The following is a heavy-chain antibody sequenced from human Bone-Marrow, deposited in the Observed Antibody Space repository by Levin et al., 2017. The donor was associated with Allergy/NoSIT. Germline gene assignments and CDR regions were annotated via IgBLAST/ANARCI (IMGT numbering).Heavy chain of an antibody. J-gene: IGHJ6*03. CDR2: ISSSGSTI. CDR3: ARGGTTVTLFRDYYYMDV. CDR1: GFTFSSYE. D-gene: IGHD4-11*01. Sequence: GGSLRLSCAASGFTFSSYEMNWVRQAPGKGLEWVSYISSSGSTIYYADSVKGRFTISRDNAKNSLYLQMNSLRAEDTAVYYCARGGTTVTLFRDYYYMDVWGKGTTVTVSS. V-gene: IGHV3-48*03.